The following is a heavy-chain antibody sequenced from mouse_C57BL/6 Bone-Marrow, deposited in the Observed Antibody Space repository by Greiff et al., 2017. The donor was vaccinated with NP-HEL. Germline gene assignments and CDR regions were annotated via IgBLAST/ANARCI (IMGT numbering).Heavy chain of an antibody. CDR1: GYTFTSYW. Sequence: QVQLQQPGAELVKPGASVKLSCKASGYTFTSYWMQWVKQRPGQGLEWIGEIDPSDSYTNYNQKFKGKATLTVDTSSSTAYMQLSSLTSEDSAVYYCARSAYYYGSSFDYWGKGTTLTVSS. J-gene: IGHJ2*01. D-gene: IGHD1-1*01. CDR2: IDPSDSYT. CDR3: ARSAYYYGSSFDY. V-gene: IGHV1-50*01.